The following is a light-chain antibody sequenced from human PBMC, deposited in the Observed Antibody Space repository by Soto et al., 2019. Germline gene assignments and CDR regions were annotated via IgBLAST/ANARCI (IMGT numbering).Light chain of an antibody. Sequence: EMVLTQSPDTLSVSPGERATLSCRARQSISSTYLAWYQKKPGQAPRLLLYGAFNRATGIPDRFSGSGSGTDFTLTISRVEPEDCAVYYCQQYGSSSFAFGPGTKVEI. J-gene: IGKJ3*01. CDR1: QSISSTY. CDR3: QQYGSSSFA. CDR2: GAF. V-gene: IGKV3-20*01.